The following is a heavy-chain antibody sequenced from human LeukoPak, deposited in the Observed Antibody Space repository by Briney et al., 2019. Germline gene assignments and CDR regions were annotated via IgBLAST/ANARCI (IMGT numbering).Heavy chain of an antibody. J-gene: IGHJ4*02. D-gene: IGHD3-22*01. V-gene: IGHV1-3*01. CDR2: INAGNGNT. CDR3: ARDRRSNYYDSSAAGSY. CDR1: GYTFTSYA. Sequence: ASVKETCKASGYTFTSYAMHWVRQPPAQRREGMGGINAGNGNTNYSQKFQGRVTITRDTSASTAYMELSSLRSEDTAVYYCARDRRSNYYDSSAAGSYWGQGTLVTVSS.